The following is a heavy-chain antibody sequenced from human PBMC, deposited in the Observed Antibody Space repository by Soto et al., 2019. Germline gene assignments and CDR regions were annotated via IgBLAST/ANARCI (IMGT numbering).Heavy chain of an antibody. J-gene: IGHJ5*02. CDR1: RGSMNNYY. CDR2: IYFSGTN. D-gene: IGHD2-15*01. V-gene: IGHV4-59*08. CDR3: ARHVGSTNWFDP. Sequence: SETLSLTCTVSRGSMNNYYWSWIRQPPGKGLEWIGYIYFSGTNNYNPSLKSRVTMSVDTSKNQFSLRLTSVTAADTAVYYCARHVGSTNWFDPWGQGTLVTVSS.